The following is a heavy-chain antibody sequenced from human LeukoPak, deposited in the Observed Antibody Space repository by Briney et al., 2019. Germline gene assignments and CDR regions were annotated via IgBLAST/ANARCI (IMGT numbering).Heavy chain of an antibody. V-gene: IGHV3-66*02. CDR1: GFTVSSNY. CDR2: IYSGGST. D-gene: IGHD3-3*01. Sequence: GGSLRLSCAASGFTVSSNYMSWVRQAPGKGLEWVSVIYSGGSTYYADSVKGRFTISRDNSKNTLYLQMNSLRAEDTAVYYCARDFDSYNWFDPWGQGTLATVSS. J-gene: IGHJ5*02. CDR3: ARDFDSYNWFDP.